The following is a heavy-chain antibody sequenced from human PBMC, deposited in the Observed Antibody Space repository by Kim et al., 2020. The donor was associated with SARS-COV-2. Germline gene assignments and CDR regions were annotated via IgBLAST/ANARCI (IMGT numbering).Heavy chain of an antibody. Sequence: GGSLRLSCTTSGFTFTGHAMSWARQAPGKGLEWVSSIDGSDGTTYYVDSVRGRFTISRDDSKNTLYLQMSALRGDDTAVYYCMKGGWGWIWDHWGQGTLVTVSS. CDR1: GFTFTGHA. V-gene: IGHV3-23*01. CDR2: IDGSDGTT. D-gene: IGHD2-21*01. J-gene: IGHJ4*02. CDR3: MKGGWGWIWDH.